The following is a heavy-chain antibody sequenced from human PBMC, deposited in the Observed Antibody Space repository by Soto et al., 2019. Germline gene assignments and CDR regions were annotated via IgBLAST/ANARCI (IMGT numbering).Heavy chain of an antibody. CDR1: GYSFTSYW. CDR2: IYPGDSDT. Sequence: GESLKISCKGSGYSFTSYWIGWVRQMPGKGLEWMGIIYPGDSDTRYSPSFQGQVTISADKSISTAYLQWSSLKASDTAMYYCARHVSEDDFWSGYPKLYFDYWGQGTLVTVSS. D-gene: IGHD3-3*01. V-gene: IGHV5-51*01. CDR3: ARHVSEDDFWSGYPKLYFDY. J-gene: IGHJ4*02.